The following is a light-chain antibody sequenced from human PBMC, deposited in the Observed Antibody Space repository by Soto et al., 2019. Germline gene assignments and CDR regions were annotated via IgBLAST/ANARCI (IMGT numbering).Light chain of an antibody. J-gene: IGLJ1*01. CDR1: SSKIGGSYD. Sequence: QSVLAQPPSVSGAPGRRVTISRPGGSSKIGGSYDVQWYQQLPGTAPKLLIYGNSNRPSGVPDRFSGSKSGTSASLAITGLQAEDEADYYCQSYDSSLSAYVFGTGTKVTVL. CDR2: GNS. V-gene: IGLV1-40*01. CDR3: QSYDSSLSAYV.